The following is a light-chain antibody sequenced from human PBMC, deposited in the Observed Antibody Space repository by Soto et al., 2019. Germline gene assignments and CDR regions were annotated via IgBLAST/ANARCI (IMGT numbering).Light chain of an antibody. J-gene: IGKJ3*01. Sequence: EIVLTQSPGTLSLSPGERATLSCRASQSVRSNFAWYQQTPGQAPRLLIYGASTRATGIPDRFSGSGSGTDFTLTISRLEPEDFTVYYCQQYGTLPTTFGPGTKVDIK. CDR3: QQYGTLPTT. V-gene: IGKV3-20*01. CDR2: GAS. CDR1: QSVRSN.